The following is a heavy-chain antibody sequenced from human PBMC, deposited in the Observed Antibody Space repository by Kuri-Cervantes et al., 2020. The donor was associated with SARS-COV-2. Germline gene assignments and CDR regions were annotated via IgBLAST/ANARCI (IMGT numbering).Heavy chain of an antibody. D-gene: IGHD1-1*01. V-gene: IGHV3-23*01. CDR3: AKGPPRTGWYFDL. CDR2: ISGSGGST. CDR1: GFTFSSYA. Sequence: GESLKISCAAPGFTFSSYAMSWVRQAPGKGLEWVSAISGSGGSTYYADSVKGRFTISRDNSKNTLYLQMNSLRAEDTAVYYCAKGPPRTGWYFDLWGRGTLVTVSS. J-gene: IGHJ2*01.